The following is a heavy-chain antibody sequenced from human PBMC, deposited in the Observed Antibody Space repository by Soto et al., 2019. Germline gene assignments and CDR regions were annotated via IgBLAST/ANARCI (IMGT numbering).Heavy chain of an antibody. CDR1: GGSVTSGSYY. CDR2: IYYIGST. Sequence: PSETLSLPCTVSGGSVTSGSYYWSWIRQPPGKGLEWIGYIYYIGSTIYNPSLKSRVTISVDTSKNQLSLRLTSATAAATAVYYCARSDPRRFFDYRGQGCLV. CDR3: ARSDPRRFFDY. V-gene: IGHV4-61*01. J-gene: IGHJ4*02.